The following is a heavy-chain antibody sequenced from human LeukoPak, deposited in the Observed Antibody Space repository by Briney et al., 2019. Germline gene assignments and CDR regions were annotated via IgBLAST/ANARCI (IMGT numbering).Heavy chain of an antibody. CDR3: ARASSGYYSYYLDF. V-gene: IGHV3-69-1*01. D-gene: IGHD3-22*01. CDR1: GFTFSDYY. J-gene: IGHJ4*02. CDR2: ISSSSTI. Sequence: GGSLRLSCAASGFTFSDYYMNWVRQAPGKGLEWVSSISSSSTIYYADSVKGRFTISRDNSKNTLYLQMNSLRAEDTAVYYCARASSGYYSYYLDFWGQGTLVTVSS.